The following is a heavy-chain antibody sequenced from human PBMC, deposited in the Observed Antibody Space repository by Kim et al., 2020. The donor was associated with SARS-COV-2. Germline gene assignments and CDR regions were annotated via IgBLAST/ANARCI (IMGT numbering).Heavy chain of an antibody. Sequence: GGSLRLSCAASGFTFRDYAMSWVRQAPGKGLEWVSAIIIRGTSTNYADSVKGRFTISRDNSKNTLYLQMSSLRAEDTAVYYCAKGFGWELPLEYWGQGTLVTVSS. V-gene: IGHV3-23*01. CDR2: IIIRGTST. D-gene: IGHD1-26*01. CDR3: AKGFGWELPLEY. J-gene: IGHJ4*02. CDR1: GFTFRDYA.